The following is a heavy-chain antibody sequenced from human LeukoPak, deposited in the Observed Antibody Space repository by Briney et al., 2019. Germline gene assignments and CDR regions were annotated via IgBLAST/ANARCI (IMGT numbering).Heavy chain of an antibody. Sequence: SETLSLTCTVSGGPISSGDYYWSWIRQPPGKGLEWIGYIYYSGSTYYNPSLKSRVTITVDTSKNQFSLKLSSVTAADTAVYYCARVVVNDAFDIWGQGTMVTVSS. CDR1: GGPISSGDYY. J-gene: IGHJ3*02. V-gene: IGHV4-30-4*01. CDR3: ARVVVNDAFDI. D-gene: IGHD2-15*01. CDR2: IYYSGST.